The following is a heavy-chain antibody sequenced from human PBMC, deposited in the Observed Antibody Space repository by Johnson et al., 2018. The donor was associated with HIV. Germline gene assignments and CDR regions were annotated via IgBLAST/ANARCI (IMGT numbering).Heavy chain of an antibody. J-gene: IGHJ3*01. Sequence: QVHLVESGGGLVQPGGSLRLSCAASGFTVSSNYMSWVRQAPGKGLEWVAVISYDGSNKYDADSVKGRFTLSRDNSKNTLDLQMNSLTIEDTAVFYCAKTRMGGILDAFDLWGQGTMVIVS. CDR2: ISYDGSNK. CDR1: GFTVSSNY. D-gene: IGHD3-10*01. V-gene: IGHV3-30*18. CDR3: AKTRMGGILDAFDL.